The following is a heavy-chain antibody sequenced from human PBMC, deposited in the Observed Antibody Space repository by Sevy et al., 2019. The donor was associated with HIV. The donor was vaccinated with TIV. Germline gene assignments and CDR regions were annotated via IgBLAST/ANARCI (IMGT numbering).Heavy chain of an antibody. CDR3: ARVHSSSWDVYFYYYYYIDV. V-gene: IGHV4-34*01. Sequence: SETLSLTCAVYGGSFSGYYWSWIRQSPGKGLEWIGEINHSGSTNYNPSLKSRVTISVDTSKNQFSLKLSSVTAADTAVYYCARVHSSSWDVYFYYYYYIDVWGKGTPVTVSS. J-gene: IGHJ6*03. CDR2: INHSGST. D-gene: IGHD6-13*01. CDR1: GGSFSGYY.